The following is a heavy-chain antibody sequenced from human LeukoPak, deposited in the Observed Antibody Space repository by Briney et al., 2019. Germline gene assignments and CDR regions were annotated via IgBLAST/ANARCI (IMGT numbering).Heavy chain of an antibody. V-gene: IGHV3-23*01. Sequence: GGSLRLSCAASGFTFSSYAMNWVRQAPGKGLEWVSAISGSGGSTYYADSVKGRFTISRDNAKNSLYLQMNSLSDEDTAVYFCARDRSGQFFDYWGQGALVTVSS. J-gene: IGHJ4*02. CDR1: GFTFSSYA. CDR3: ARDRSGQFFDY. D-gene: IGHD5-24*01. CDR2: ISGSGGST.